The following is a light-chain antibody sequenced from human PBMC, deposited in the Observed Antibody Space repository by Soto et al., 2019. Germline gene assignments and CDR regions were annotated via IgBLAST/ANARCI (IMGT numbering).Light chain of an antibody. J-gene: IGKJ1*01. CDR1: QSISSW. CDR2: DAS. Sequence: DIQMTQSPSTLSASVGDRVTITCRASQSISSWLAWYQQKPGKAPKLLIYDASSLERGVPSRFSGSGSGTEFTLTISSLQPDDFATYYCQQYNSYSPWTFGQGTKV. V-gene: IGKV1-5*01. CDR3: QQYNSYSPWT.